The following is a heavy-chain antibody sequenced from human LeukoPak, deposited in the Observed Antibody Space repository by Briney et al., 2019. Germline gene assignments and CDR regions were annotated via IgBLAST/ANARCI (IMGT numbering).Heavy chain of an antibody. V-gene: IGHV4-59*01. Sequence: SETLSLTCTVSGGSISSYYWSWIRQPPGKGLEWIGYIYYSGSTNYNPSLKSRVTISVDTSKNQFSLKLSSVTAADTAVYYCARTRPQDHGTSYMDVWGKGTTVTVSS. CDR1: GGSISSYY. J-gene: IGHJ6*03. D-gene: IGHD4-17*01. CDR2: IYYSGST. CDR3: ARTRPQDHGTSYMDV.